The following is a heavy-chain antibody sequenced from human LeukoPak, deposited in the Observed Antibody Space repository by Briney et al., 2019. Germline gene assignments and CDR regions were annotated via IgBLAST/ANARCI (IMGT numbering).Heavy chain of an antibody. J-gene: IGHJ4*02. D-gene: IGHD4-17*01. CDR3: ARDWAGMTTVTKGAIFDY. V-gene: IGHV3-11*04. CDR2: ISTGGNAI. CDR1: GFTFSDYY. Sequence: GGSLRLSCAASGFTFSDYYMSWIRQAPGKGLEWVSYISTGGNAIYYADSMKGRYTISRDNAKNSLYLQMNSLTAEDTAVYYCARDWAGMTTVTKGAIFDYWGQGTLVTVSS.